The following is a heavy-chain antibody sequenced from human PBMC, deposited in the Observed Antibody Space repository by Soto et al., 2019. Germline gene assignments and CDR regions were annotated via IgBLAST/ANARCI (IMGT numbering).Heavy chain of an antibody. J-gene: IGHJ6*03. V-gene: IGHV3-13*01. Sequence: GGSLRLSCAASGFTFSSYDMHWVRQATGKGLEWVSAIGTAGDTYYPGSVKGRFTISRENAKNSLYLQMNSLRAGDTAVYYCARAVFPYSNYGSYYYYYMDVWGKGTTVTVSS. D-gene: IGHD4-4*01. CDR2: IGTAGDT. CDR3: ARAVFPYSNYGSYYYYYMDV. CDR1: GFTFSSYD.